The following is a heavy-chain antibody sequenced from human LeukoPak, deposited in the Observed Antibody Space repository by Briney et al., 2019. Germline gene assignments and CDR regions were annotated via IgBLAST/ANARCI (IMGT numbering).Heavy chain of an antibody. CDR1: GYSFTSYW. Sequence: GESLKISCKGSGYSFTSYWIGWVRQMPGKGLEWMGIIYPGDSDTRYRPSLQGQVTISADKSISTAYLQWGSLKASDTAMYCCARLTGAWSFDYWGQGTLVTVSS. D-gene: IGHD1-1*01. V-gene: IGHV5-51*01. CDR2: IYPGDSDT. J-gene: IGHJ4*02. CDR3: ARLTGAWSFDY.